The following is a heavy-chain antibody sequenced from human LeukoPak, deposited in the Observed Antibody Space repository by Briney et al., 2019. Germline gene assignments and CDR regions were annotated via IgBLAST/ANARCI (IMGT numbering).Heavy chain of an antibody. Sequence: SETLSLTCTVSGGSISSYYWSWIRQPPGKGLEWIGYIYYSGSTNYNPSLKSRVTISVDTSKNQFSLKLSSVTAADTAVYYCASVREEYFQHWGQGTLVTVSS. D-gene: IGHD2-8*01. CDR2: IYYSGST. CDR1: GGSISSYY. V-gene: IGHV4-59*01. J-gene: IGHJ1*01. CDR3: ASVREEYFQH.